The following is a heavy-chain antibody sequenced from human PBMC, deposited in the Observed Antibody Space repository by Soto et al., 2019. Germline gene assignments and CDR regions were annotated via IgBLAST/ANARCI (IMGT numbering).Heavy chain of an antibody. V-gene: IGHV4-30-2*01. CDR2: IYHSGST. Sequence: QLQLQESGSGLVKPSQTLSLTCAVSGGSISSGGFYWSWIRQPPGKGLESIGYIYHSGSTYYNPSLKSRVTISVDRSKNQFSLKLSSVTAADTAVYYCAGGIAARPLGYWGQGTLVTVSS. D-gene: IGHD6-25*01. J-gene: IGHJ4*02. CDR1: GGSISSGGFY. CDR3: AGGIAARPLGY.